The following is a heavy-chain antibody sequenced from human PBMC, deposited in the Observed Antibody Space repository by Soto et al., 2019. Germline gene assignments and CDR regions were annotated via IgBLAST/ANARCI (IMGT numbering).Heavy chain of an antibody. D-gene: IGHD2-2*01. CDR1: GYTFTSYA. CDR3: ARGAGYCTSTSCSLGLYYYYMDV. J-gene: IGHJ6*03. V-gene: IGHV1-3*01. CDR2: INAGNGNT. Sequence: QVHLVQSGAEVKKPGASVKISCKASGYTFTSYAMHWVRQAPGQRLEWMGWINAGNGNTKYSQKFQGRVTITRDTSATTAYMEVSNLRSEDTALDYCARGAGYCTSTSCSLGLYYYYMDVWGKGTTVTVSS.